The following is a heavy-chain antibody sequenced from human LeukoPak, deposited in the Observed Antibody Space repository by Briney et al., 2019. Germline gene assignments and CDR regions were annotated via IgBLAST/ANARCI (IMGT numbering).Heavy chain of an antibody. J-gene: IGHJ5*02. Sequence: ASVRVSCKASGYTLTGYYMHWVPQAPGQGLEWMAWINPNSGGTNYAQKFQGRVTMTRDTSISTAYMELSRLRSDDTAVYYCARENVWVSYRFHTWGQGTLVTVSS. CDR2: INPNSGGT. D-gene: IGHD3-16*02. V-gene: IGHV1-2*02. CDR1: GYTLTGYY. CDR3: ARENVWVSYRFHT.